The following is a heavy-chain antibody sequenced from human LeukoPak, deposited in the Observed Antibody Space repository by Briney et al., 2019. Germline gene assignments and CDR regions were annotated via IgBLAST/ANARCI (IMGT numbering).Heavy chain of an antibody. CDR3: ARQLGAYSYPFDI. Sequence: SETLSLTCTVSGGSISSSSYYWGWIRQPPGKGLEWIGSIYFTGTTLYNPSLTSRVTISVDTSKNQFSLRLNSVTAADSAVYYCARQLGAYSYPFDIWGQGTKVTVSS. J-gene: IGHJ3*02. CDR2: IYFTGTT. V-gene: IGHV4-39*01. D-gene: IGHD3-16*01. CDR1: GGSISSSSYY.